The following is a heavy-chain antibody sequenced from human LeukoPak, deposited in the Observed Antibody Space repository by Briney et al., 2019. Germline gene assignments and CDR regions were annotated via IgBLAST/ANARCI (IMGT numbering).Heavy chain of an antibody. J-gene: IGHJ4*02. CDR2: IYHSGNT. CDR3: ARLESSSACCFVDY. V-gene: IGHV4-38-2*02. CDR1: GYSISSGYY. D-gene: IGHD6-6*01. Sequence: SETLSLTCTVSGYSISSGYYWGWIRQPPGKGLEWIGSIYHSGNTHYNPSLNSRVTISVDTSKNQFSLKLSSVTAADTAVYYCARLESSSACCFVDYWGQGTLVTVSS.